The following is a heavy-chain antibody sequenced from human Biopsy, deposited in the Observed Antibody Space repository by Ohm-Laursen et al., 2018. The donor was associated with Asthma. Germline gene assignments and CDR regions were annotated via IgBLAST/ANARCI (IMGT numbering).Heavy chain of an antibody. J-gene: IGHJ6*02. V-gene: IGHV3-30*07. Sequence: SLRLSCSASGFSFSNFAIHWVRQAPGKGLEWVGVISKDASTQDYADSVKGRFTMARDNSKSTLYLQMNSLRAEDTAVYYCARVGYSSSWYGDYYYGMDVWGQGTTVTVSS. CDR2: ISKDASTQ. CDR3: ARVGYSSSWYGDYYYGMDV. D-gene: IGHD6-13*01. CDR1: GFSFSNFA.